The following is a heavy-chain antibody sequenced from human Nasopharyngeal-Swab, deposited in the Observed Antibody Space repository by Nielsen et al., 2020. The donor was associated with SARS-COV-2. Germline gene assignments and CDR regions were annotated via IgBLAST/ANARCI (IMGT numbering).Heavy chain of an antibody. CDR1: GYSFTSYW. CDR3: ARSSDTAMVSRYYYYGMDV. CDR2: IYPGDSDT. Sequence: GESLKISCKGSGYSFTSYWIGWVRQMPGKGLEWMGIIYPGDSDTRYSPSFQGQVPISADKSISTAYLQWSSLKASDTAMYYCARSSDTAMVSRYYYYGMDVWGQGTTVTVSS. V-gene: IGHV5-51*01. D-gene: IGHD5-18*01. J-gene: IGHJ6*02.